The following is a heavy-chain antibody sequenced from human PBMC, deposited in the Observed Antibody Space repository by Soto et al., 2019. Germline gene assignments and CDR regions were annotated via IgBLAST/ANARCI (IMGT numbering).Heavy chain of an antibody. J-gene: IGHJ4*02. Sequence: GGSLRLSCAASGFSFVNYAMNWVRQAPGKGLEWVSGLSGSGTSTYYADPVKGRFTISRDNSRDTLFLQMNSLTADDTAVYYCAKATTNGGWFNPFDSWGQGALVTVSS. CDR2: LSGSGTST. CDR3: AKATTNGGWFNPFDS. CDR1: GFSFVNYA. D-gene: IGHD6-19*01. V-gene: IGHV3-23*01.